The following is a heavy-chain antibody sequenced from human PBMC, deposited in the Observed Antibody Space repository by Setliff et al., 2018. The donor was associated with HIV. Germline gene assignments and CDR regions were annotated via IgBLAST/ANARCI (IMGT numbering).Heavy chain of an antibody. CDR3: ATTQYGTASWELETYFYYYMDV. J-gene: IGHJ6*03. D-gene: IGHD2-2*01. CDR1: GYSFTTYA. V-gene: IGHV1-18*01. CDR2: ISAYNGNT. Sequence: ASVKVSCKASGYSFTTYAISWVRQAPGQGLEWMGWISAYNGNTLYAQKFQGRVTMTTDTSTSTAYMDLRSLRSDDTAVYYCATTQYGTASWELETYFYYYMDVWGKGTTVTVS.